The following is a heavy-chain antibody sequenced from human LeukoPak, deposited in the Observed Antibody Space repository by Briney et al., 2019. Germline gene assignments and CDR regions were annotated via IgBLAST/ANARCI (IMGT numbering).Heavy chain of an antibody. J-gene: IGHJ4*02. CDR1: GFIFSSYW. CDR3: ARGLIVGATAPLRY. CDR2: IKEDGSEK. D-gene: IGHD1-26*01. Sequence: GGSLRLSCAASGFIFSSYWMNWVRQAPRKGLERVANIKEDGSEKYYVDSVKGGFTISRDNAKNSLYLQMNSLRAEDTAVYYCARGLIVGATAPLRYWGEGTLVTVSS. V-gene: IGHV3-7*05.